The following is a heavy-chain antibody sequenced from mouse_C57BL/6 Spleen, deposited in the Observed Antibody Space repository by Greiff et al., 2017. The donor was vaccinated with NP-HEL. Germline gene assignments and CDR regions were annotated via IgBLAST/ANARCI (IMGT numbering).Heavy chain of an antibody. D-gene: IGHD1-1*01. Sequence: QVQLQQPGAALVKPGASVKLSCKASGYTFTSYWMHWVKQRPGQGLEWIGMIHPNSGSTNYNEKFKSKATLTVDKSSSTAYMQLSSLTSEDSAVYYSARSLYAYYFDYWGQGTTLTVSS. CDR2: IHPNSGST. J-gene: IGHJ2*01. CDR3: ARSLYAYYFDY. V-gene: IGHV1-64*01. CDR1: GYTFTSYW.